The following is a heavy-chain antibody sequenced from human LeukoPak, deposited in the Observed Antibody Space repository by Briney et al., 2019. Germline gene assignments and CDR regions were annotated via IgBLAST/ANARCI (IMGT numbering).Heavy chain of an antibody. D-gene: IGHD4/OR15-4a*01. CDR2: VSASGANT. Sequence: PGGSLRLSCAGSGFTFSHYAMTWVRQTPGKGLEWVASVSASGANTYYLDSVKGRFTISRDNSKNTLYLQMSSLSAEDTALYRCARDIRDGGNYGRFDPWGQGTLVTVSS. CDR1: GFTFSHYA. V-gene: IGHV3-23*01. J-gene: IGHJ5*02. CDR3: ARDIRDGGNYGRFDP.